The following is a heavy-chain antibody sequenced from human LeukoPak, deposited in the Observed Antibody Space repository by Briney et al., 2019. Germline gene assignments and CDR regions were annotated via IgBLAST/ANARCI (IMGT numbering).Heavy chain of an antibody. CDR2: ISGSGGGT. J-gene: IGHJ4*02. V-gene: IGHV3-23*01. CDR1: GFTSSSYA. CDR3: AKADSSGYYFEY. D-gene: IGHD3-22*01. Sequence: PGGSLRLSCAASGFTSSSYAMSWVRQAPGKGLEWVSAISGSGGGTYYADSVKGRFTISRDNSKNTLYLQMNSLRAEDTAVYYCAKADSSGYYFEYWGQGTLVTVSS.